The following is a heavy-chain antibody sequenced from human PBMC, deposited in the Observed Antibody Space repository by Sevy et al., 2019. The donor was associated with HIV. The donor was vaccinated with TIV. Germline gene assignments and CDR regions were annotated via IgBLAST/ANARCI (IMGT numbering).Heavy chain of an antibody. CDR2: IIPIFGTA. Sequence: ASVKVSCKASGGTFSSYAISWVRQAPGQGLEWMGGIIPIFGTANYAQKFQGRVTITADESTSTAYMELSSLRSEDTAVYYCARDHHYGDYALCYGMDVWGQGTTVTVSS. V-gene: IGHV1-69*13. J-gene: IGHJ6*01. CDR3: ARDHHYGDYALCYGMDV. D-gene: IGHD4-17*01. CDR1: GGTFSSYA.